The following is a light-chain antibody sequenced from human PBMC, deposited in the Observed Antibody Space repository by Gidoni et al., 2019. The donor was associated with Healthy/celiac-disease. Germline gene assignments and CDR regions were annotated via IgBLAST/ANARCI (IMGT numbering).Light chain of an antibody. CDR1: QSVSSY. J-gene: IGKJ4*01. CDR2: DAS. Sequence: EIALTQSPATLSLSPGERATLSCRASQSVSSYLAWYQQKPGQAPRLPIYDASNRAAGIPARFSGSGSETDFTLTISSLEPEDFAVYYCQQRSNPLTFGGGTKVEIK. V-gene: IGKV3-11*01. CDR3: QQRSNPLT.